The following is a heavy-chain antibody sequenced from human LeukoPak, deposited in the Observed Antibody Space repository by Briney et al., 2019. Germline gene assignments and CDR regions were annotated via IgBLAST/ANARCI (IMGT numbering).Heavy chain of an antibody. CDR2: INPSGDST. CDR1: GYTFTSYY. CDR3: ARDRSGTGYFDL. J-gene: IGHJ2*01. D-gene: IGHD1-1*01. Sequence: ASVKVSCKASGYTFTSYYMHWVRQAPGQGLEWMGIINPSGDSTSYAQKFQGRVTMTRDTSTSTVYMELSSLRSEDTAVYYCARDRSGTGYFDLWGRGTLVTVSS. V-gene: IGHV1-46*01.